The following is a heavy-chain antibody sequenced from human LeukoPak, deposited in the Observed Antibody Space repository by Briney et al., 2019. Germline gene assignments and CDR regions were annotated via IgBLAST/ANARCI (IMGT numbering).Heavy chain of an antibody. Sequence: SETLSLTCTVSGGSISSSSYYWGWIRQPPGKGLEWIGSIYYSGSTYYNPSLKSRVTISVDTSKNQFSLKLSSVTAADTAVYYCARGSIWFGELLPSDAFDIWGQGTMVTVSS. CDR3: ARGSIWFGELLPSDAFDI. J-gene: IGHJ3*02. CDR2: IYYSGST. D-gene: IGHD3-10*01. V-gene: IGHV4-39*01. CDR1: GGSISSSSYY.